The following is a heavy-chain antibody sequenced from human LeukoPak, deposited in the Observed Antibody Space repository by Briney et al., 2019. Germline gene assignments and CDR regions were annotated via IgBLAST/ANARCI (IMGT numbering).Heavy chain of an antibody. CDR2: IYYSGST. Sequence: GSLRLSCAASGFTFNTYGMSWIRQPPGKGLEWIGYIYYSGSTNYNPSLKSRVTISVDTSKNQFSLKLSSVTAADTAVCYCARGPPPDFDYWGRGTLVTVSS. CDR1: GFTFNTYG. J-gene: IGHJ4*02. V-gene: IGHV4-59*12. CDR3: ARGPPPDFDY.